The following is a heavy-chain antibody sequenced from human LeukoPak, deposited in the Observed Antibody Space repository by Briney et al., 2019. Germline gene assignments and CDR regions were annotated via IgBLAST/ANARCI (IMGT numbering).Heavy chain of an antibody. Sequence: PSETLSLTCIVSGGSISSDYWSWIRQPPGKGLEWIGYIYYSGSTNCKPSLKSRVTISVDTSKNQFSLKLSSVTAADTAVYYCARLRQGYYDSSGYYFGDAFDIWGQGTMVTVSS. V-gene: IGHV4-59*08. J-gene: IGHJ3*02. CDR3: ARLRQGYYDSSGYYFGDAFDI. CDR1: GGSISSDY. D-gene: IGHD3-22*01. CDR2: IYYSGST.